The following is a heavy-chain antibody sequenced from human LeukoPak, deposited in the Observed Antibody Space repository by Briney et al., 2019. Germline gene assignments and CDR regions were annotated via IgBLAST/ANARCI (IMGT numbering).Heavy chain of an antibody. D-gene: IGHD3-10*01. CDR2: VQTSGST. V-gene: IGHV4-4*07. CDR1: GGSLSNYY. Sequence: SETLSLTCTVSGGSLSNYYWSWIRQPAGRGLEWIGRVQTSGSTKYNPSLKSRVTMSVDTSKNQFSLKLSSVTAADTAVYYCARDVGSSDAFDIWGQGTMVIVSS. CDR3: ARDVGSSDAFDI. J-gene: IGHJ3*02.